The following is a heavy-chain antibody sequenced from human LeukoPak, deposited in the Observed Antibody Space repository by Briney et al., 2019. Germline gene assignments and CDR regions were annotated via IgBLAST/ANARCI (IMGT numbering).Heavy chain of an antibody. D-gene: IGHD3-3*01. J-gene: IGHJ3*02. V-gene: IGHV4-30-4*08. CDR2: IYYSGST. CDR3: ARAIRAYYDFWSGYYPGAFDI. CDR1: GGSISSGDYY. Sequence: SETLSLTCTVSGGSISSGDYYWSWIRQPPGKGLEWIGYIYYSGSTYYNPSLKSRVTISVDTSKNQFSLKLSSVTAADTAVYYCARAIRAYYDFWSGYYPGAFDIWGQGTMVTVSS.